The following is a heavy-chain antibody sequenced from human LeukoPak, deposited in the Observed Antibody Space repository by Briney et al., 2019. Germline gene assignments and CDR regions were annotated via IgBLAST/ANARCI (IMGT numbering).Heavy chain of an antibody. V-gene: IGHV4-39*01. J-gene: IGHJ4*02. CDR2: FYYSEST. CDR3: ARFIYRGPVDY. D-gene: IGHD3-10*01. Sequence: PSETLSLNCTVSGGSISSNTYYWGWIRHPPGKGLEWIGNFYYSESTYYNPSLKSRVTISVDTSKNQFSLKLSSVTAADTAVYYCARFIYRGPVDYWGQGTLVTVSS. CDR1: GGSISSNTYY.